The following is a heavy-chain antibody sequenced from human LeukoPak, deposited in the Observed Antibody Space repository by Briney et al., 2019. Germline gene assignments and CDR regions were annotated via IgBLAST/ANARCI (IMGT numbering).Heavy chain of an antibody. CDR3: ARSGSYAAAGDY. D-gene: IGHD2-15*01. CDR2: IYYSGST. CDR1: GGSISSYY. V-gene: IGHV4-59*08. Sequence: PSETLSLTCTVSGGSISSYYWSWIRQPPGKGLEWIGYIYYSGSTNYNPSLKSRATISLDTSKNQFSLKLSSVTAADTAVYYCARSGSYAAAGDYWGQGTLVTVSS. J-gene: IGHJ4*02.